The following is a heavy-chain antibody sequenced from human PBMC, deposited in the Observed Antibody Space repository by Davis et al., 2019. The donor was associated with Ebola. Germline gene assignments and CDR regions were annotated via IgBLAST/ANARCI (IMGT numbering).Heavy chain of an antibody. CDR3: AKDMQAVMGAFDM. V-gene: IGHV3-48*03. Sequence: PGGSLRLSCAASGFTFSSYEMNWVRQAPGKGLEWVSYISSSGSTIYYADSVKGRFTISRDNSKNTLYLQMNSLRPEDTALYYCAKDMQAVMGAFDMWGQGTMVTVSS. J-gene: IGHJ3*02. CDR2: ISSSGSTI. CDR1: GFTFSSYE. D-gene: IGHD6-25*01.